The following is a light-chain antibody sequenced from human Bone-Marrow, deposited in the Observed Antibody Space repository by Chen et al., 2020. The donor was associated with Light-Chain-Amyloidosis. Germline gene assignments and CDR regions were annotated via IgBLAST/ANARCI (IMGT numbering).Light chain of an antibody. J-gene: IGKJ4*01. CDR1: QSVSIN. Sequence: EIMMTQSPATLSEYPGERATLSCRASQSVSINLAWYQQKPGQAPKLLIDDASTRATGIPARFSGSGSGTEFTLTISSLQSEEFAVYYCQQYNNWPPRFGGGTKVEIK. CDR3: QQYNNWPPR. V-gene: IGKV3-15*01. CDR2: DAS.